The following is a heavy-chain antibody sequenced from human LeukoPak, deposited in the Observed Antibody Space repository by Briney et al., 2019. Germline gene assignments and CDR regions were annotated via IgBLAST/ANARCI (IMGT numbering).Heavy chain of an antibody. V-gene: IGHV3-7*01. CDR3: ARDRDYDFWSGYTYYFDY. Sequence: PGGSLRLSCAAPEFTFSSYWMSWVRQAPGKGLEWVANIKQDGSEKYYVDSVKGRFTISRDNAKNSLYLQMNSLRAEDTAVYYCARDRDYDFWSGYTYYFDYWGQGTLVTVSS. J-gene: IGHJ4*02. D-gene: IGHD3-3*01. CDR2: IKQDGSEK. CDR1: EFTFSSYW.